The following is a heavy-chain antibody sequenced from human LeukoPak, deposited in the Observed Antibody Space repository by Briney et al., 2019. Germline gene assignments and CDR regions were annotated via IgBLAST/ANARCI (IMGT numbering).Heavy chain of an antibody. CDR1: GASISNYY. D-gene: IGHD1-26*01. J-gene: IGHJ4*02. CDR2: IHTSGAS. Sequence: SETLSLTCTVSGASISNYYWSWIRQTPEKGLEWMGHIHTSGASSYYPSLESRLTLSIDTSRNHLPLKLTSVTAADTSVYFCARLGSYHDFWGQGALVTVSS. CDR3: ARLGSYHDF. V-gene: IGHV4-4*09.